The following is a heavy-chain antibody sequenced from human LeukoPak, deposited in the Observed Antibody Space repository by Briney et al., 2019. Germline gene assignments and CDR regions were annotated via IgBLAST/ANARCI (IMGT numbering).Heavy chain of an antibody. J-gene: IGHJ3*02. D-gene: IGHD3-10*01. V-gene: IGHV4-34*01. CDR1: GGSFSGYY. CDR2: INHSGST. Sequence: SETLSLTCAVYGGSFSGYYWSWIRQPPGRGLEWIGEINHSGSTNYNPSLKSRVTISVDTSKNQFSLKLSSVTAADTAVYYCARHVLLWFGEIHFDIWGQGTMVTVSS. CDR3: ARHVLLWFGEIHFDI.